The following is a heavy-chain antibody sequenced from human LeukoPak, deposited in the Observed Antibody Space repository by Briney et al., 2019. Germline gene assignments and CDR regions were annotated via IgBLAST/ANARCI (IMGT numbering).Heavy chain of an antibody. CDR2: INPNSGGT. Sequence: ASVKVSCKASGYTFTGYYMHWVRQAPGQGLEWMGWINPNSGGTNYAQKFQGWVTMTRDTSISTAYMELSRLRSDGTAVYYCARQDQYCSSTSCYYYYGMDVWGQGTTVTVSS. V-gene: IGHV1-2*04. J-gene: IGHJ6*02. CDR1: GYTFTGYY. CDR3: ARQDQYCSSTSCYYYYGMDV. D-gene: IGHD2-2*01.